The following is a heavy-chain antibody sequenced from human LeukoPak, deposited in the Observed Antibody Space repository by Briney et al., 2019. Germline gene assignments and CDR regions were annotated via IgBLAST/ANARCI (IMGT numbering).Heavy chain of an antibody. V-gene: IGHV3-15*01. CDR3: DTFRRGYFEY. Sequence: GGSLRLSCTASAFTYSNAWVRQAPGKGLEWVGRIKSKTDGGTTDYAAPVKDRFNISRDDSKNTLYLQMNSLKTEDTAVYYCDTFRRGYFEYWGQGILVTVSS. J-gene: IGHJ4*02. CDR2: IKSKTDGGTT. CDR1: AFTYSNAW.